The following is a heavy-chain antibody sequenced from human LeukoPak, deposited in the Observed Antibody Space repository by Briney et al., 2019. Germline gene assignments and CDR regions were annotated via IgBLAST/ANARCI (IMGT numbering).Heavy chain of an antibody. CDR1: GGSISSYY. CDR3: ARERSMVRGVSWFDP. CDR2: IYYSGNT. V-gene: IGHV4-59*01. J-gene: IGHJ5*02. Sequence: PSETLSLTCTVSGGSISSYYWSWIRQPPGKGLEWIGYIYYSGNTNYNPSLKSRVTISVDTSKNQFSLKLTSVTAADTAVYYCARERSMVRGVSWFDPWGQGTLVTVSS. D-gene: IGHD3-10*01.